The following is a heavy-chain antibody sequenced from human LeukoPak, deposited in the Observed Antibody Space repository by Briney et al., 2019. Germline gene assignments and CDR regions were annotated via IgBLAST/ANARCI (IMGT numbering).Heavy chain of an antibody. D-gene: IGHD2-15*01. CDR1: GFIFSNAW. Sequence: GGSLRLSCAGSGFIFSNAWMTWVRQAPGKGLEWVGRITGKTDGGTTDYVTPVKGRFTISRDDSKNTLYLQMNSLKTQDTDVHYRPPRRVVWSKNWDVSWFDPWGQGTLVTVSS. CDR3: PPRRVVWSKNWDVSWFDP. J-gene: IGHJ5*02. CDR2: ITGKTDGGTT. V-gene: IGHV3-15*01.